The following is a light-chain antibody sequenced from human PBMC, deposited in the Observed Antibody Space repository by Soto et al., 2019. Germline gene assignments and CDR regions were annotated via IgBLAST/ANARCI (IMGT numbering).Light chain of an antibody. CDR3: QRYGGSRPFI. J-gene: IGKJ2*01. CDR2: GAS. Sequence: EIVLTQSPGTLSLSPGERATLSCRASQRVSSSYLAWYQQKPGQAPRLLIYGASTRATGIPDRFSGSGSGTDFTLTISRLEHEYLRVYFCQRYGGSRPFIFGQGTKVEI. CDR1: QRVSSSY. V-gene: IGKV3-20*01.